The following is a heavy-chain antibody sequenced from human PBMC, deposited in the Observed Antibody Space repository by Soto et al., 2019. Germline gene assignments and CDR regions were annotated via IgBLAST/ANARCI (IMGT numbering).Heavy chain of an antibody. Sequence: GASVKVSCKTSGDSFNGYYIHWVRQAPGQGLEWMGWINPNGGVTKYAQKFQGRVTVTRDTSIRTVYMELSSLRSDDTAVYYCARESGGATATLDYYYFYMDVWGKGTTVTVSS. CDR2: INPNGGVT. D-gene: IGHD5-12*01. CDR3: ARESGGATATLDYYYFYMDV. V-gene: IGHV1-2*02. CDR1: GDSFNGYY. J-gene: IGHJ6*03.